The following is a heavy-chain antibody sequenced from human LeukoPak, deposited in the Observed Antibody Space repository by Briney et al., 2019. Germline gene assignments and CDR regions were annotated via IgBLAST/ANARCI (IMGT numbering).Heavy chain of an antibody. V-gene: IGHV3-21*01. CDR1: GLSFSSYD. J-gene: IGHJ4*02. D-gene: IGHD2-21*02. CDR2: ISSSSSYI. Sequence: GGSLRLSCAASGLSFSSYDMVWVRQPPGEGLEWVSSISSSSSYIYYADSVKGRFTISRDNAKNSLYLQMNSLRAEDTAVYFCARDYGDLDYWGQETLVTVSS. CDR3: ARDYGDLDY.